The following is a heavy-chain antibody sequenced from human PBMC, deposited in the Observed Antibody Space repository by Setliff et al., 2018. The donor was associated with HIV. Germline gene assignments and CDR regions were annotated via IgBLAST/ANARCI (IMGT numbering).Heavy chain of an antibody. J-gene: IGHJ4*02. D-gene: IGHD5-12*01. V-gene: IGHV3-74*01. CDR3: HSGYDTEEQSYFDY. CDR2: VNRDGSST. CDR1: GFTFDRFW. Sequence: GGSLRLSCAASGFTFDRFWMHWVRQAPGKGLVWVSRVNRDGSSTTYADSVKERFTISRDNAKNTLYLQMNSLRAEDTGVYYCHSGYDTEEQSYFDYWGQGALVTVSS.